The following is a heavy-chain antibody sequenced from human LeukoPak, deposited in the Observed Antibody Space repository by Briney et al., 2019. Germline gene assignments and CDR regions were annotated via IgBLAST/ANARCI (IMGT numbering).Heavy chain of an antibody. J-gene: IGHJ6*02. D-gene: IGHD3-9*01. CDR2: INHSGST. CDR3: ARGEELRYFDWLPLGV. Sequence: PPETLSLTCAVYGGSFSGYYWSWIRQPPGKGLEWIGEINHSGSTNYNPSLKSRVTISVDTSKNQFSLKLSSVTAADTAVYYCARGEELRYFDWLPLGVWGQGTTVTVSS. CDR1: GGSFSGYY. V-gene: IGHV4-34*01.